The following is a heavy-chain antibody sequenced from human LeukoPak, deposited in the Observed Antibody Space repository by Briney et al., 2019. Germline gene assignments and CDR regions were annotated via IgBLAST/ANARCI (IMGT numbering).Heavy chain of an antibody. V-gene: IGHV4-59*01. CDR2: IYYCGST. CDR1: GGSISSYY. D-gene: IGHD3-22*01. J-gene: IGHJ4*02. Sequence: SETLSLTCTVSGGSISSYYWSWIRQPPGKGLEWVGYIYYCGSTNYNPSLKSRVTIPVDTSKNPSPLKLSSVTAADTAVYYCAREFSDSSGYYPLWGQGTLVTVSS. CDR3: AREFSDSSGYYPL.